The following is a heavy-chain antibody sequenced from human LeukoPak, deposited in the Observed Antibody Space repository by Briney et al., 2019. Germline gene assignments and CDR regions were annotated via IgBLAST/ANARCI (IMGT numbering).Heavy chain of an antibody. V-gene: IGHV3-48*03. J-gene: IGHJ4*02. D-gene: IGHD3-9*01. CDR3: ARDSLDWLLSFHFDY. CDR1: GFTFSSYE. CDR2: ISSSGSTI. Sequence: GSLRLSCAASGFTFSSYEMNWVRQAPGKGLEWVSYISSSGSTIYYADSVKGRFTISRDNAKNSLYLQMNSLRAEDTAVYYCARDSLDWLLSFHFDYWGQGTLVTVSS.